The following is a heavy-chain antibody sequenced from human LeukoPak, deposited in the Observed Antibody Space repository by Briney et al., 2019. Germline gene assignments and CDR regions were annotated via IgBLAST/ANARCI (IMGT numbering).Heavy chain of an antibody. D-gene: IGHD3-9*01. V-gene: IGHV1-18*01. CDR1: GYTFTTYG. CDR3: ARDPRYFDWLFIYYYYGMDV. Sequence: ASVNVSCKASGYTFTTYGISWVRQAPGQGLEWMGWISAYNGNTNYTQELQGRVTMTTDTSSSTAYMELRSLRSDDTAVYYCARDPRYFDWLFIYYYYGMDVWGQGTTVTVSS. J-gene: IGHJ6*02. CDR2: ISAYNGNT.